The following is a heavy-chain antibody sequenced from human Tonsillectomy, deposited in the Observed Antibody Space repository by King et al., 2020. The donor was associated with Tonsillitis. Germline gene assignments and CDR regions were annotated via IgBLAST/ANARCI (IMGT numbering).Heavy chain of an antibody. CDR1: GGSFSDYY. Sequence: VQLQQWGAGLLKPSETLSLTCAVYGGSFSDYYWSWIRQPPGKGLEWIGEINHSGSTIYTPSLKSRVTISVDTSKNQFSLKLSSVTAADTAVYYCARGRGLVGQWRADFDYWGQGTLVTVSS. CDR3: ARGRGLVGQWRADFDY. V-gene: IGHV4-34*01. D-gene: IGHD6-19*01. J-gene: IGHJ4*02. CDR2: INHSGST.